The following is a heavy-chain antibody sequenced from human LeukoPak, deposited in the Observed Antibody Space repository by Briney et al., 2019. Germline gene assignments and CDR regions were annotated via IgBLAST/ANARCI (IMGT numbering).Heavy chain of an antibody. J-gene: IGHJ4*02. D-gene: IGHD3-3*01. CDR3: ARVVGALESASGYFDY. CDR2: IIPIFGTA. Sequence: SVKVFCKASGGTFSSYAISWVRQAPGQGLEWMGGIIPIFGTANYAQKFQGRVTITADESTSTAYMELSSLRSEGTAVYYCARVVGALESASGYFDYWGQGTLVTVSS. V-gene: IGHV1-69*13. CDR1: GGTFSSYA.